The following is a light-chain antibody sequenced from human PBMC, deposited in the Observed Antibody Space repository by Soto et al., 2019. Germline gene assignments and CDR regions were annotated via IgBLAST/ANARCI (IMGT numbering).Light chain of an antibody. Sequence: QWELTQPASVSGSHGQSITISCTGTISDFVVYNYVSWYQQHPGKAPKLMIYGVSNRPSGVSNRFSGSKSGNTASLTISGLQADDEADYYCSSHTISSALQVFGTGTKVTVL. CDR2: GVS. J-gene: IGLJ1*01. V-gene: IGLV2-14*01. CDR1: ISDFVVYNY. CDR3: SSHTISSALQV.